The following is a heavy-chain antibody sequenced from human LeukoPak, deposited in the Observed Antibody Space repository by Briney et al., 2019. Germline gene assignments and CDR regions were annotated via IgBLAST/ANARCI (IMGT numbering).Heavy chain of an antibody. CDR3: ASTTYSSGWLVDY. CDR1: GGTFSSYA. J-gene: IGHJ4*02. Sequence: AASVKVSCKASGGTFSSYAISWVRQAPGQGLEWMGRIIPILGIANYAQKFQGRVTITADKSTSTAYMELSSLRSEDTAVYYCASTTYSSGWLVDYWGQGTLVNVSS. CDR2: IIPILGIA. D-gene: IGHD6-19*01. V-gene: IGHV1-69*04.